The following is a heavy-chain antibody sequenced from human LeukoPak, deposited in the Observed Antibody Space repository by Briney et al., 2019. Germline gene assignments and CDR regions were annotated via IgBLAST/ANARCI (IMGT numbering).Heavy chain of an antibody. J-gene: IGHJ4*02. V-gene: IGHV4-30-4*01. CDR3: ARIRITIFGVVSDFDY. CDR2: IYYSGST. CDR1: GGSISSGDYY. Sequence: SETLSLTCTVSGGSISSGDYYWSWIRQPPGKGLEWIGYIYYSGSTYYNPSLKSRVTISVDTSKNQFSLKLSSVTAADTAVYYCARIRITIFGVVSDFDYWGQGTLVTVSS. D-gene: IGHD3-3*01.